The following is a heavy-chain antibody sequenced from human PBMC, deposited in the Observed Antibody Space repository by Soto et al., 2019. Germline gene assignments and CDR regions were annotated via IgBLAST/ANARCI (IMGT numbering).Heavy chain of an antibody. J-gene: IGHJ6*03. CDR3: ARHHPGENYDFWSGYYKWGPDYYYMDV. CDR1: GGSISSSSYY. Sequence: PSETLSLTCTVSGGSISSSSYYWGWIRQPPGKGLEWIGSIYYSGSTYYNPSLKSRVTISVDTSKNQFSLKLSSVTAADTAVYYCARHHPGENYDFWSGYYKWGPDYYYMDVWGKGTTVTVAS. CDR2: IYYSGST. V-gene: IGHV4-39*01. D-gene: IGHD3-3*01.